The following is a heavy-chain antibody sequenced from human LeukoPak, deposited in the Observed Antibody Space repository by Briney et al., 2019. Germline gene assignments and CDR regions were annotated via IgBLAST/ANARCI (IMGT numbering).Heavy chain of an antibody. V-gene: IGHV3-21*01. J-gene: IGHJ4*02. CDR2: ISSSSSYI. CDR1: GFTFSCYS. D-gene: IGHD5-12*01. CDR3: ARDRGGSGYDFDY. Sequence: GGSLRLSCAASGFTFSCYSMNWVRQAPGKGLEWVSSISSSSSYIYYADSVKGRFTISRDNAKNSLYLQMNSLRAEDTAVYYCARDRGGSGYDFDYWGQGTLVTVSS.